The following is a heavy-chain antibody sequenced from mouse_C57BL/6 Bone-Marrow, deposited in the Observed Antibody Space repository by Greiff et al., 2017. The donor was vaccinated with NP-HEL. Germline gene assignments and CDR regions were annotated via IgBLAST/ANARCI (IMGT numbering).Heavy chain of an antibody. CDR1: GFTFSDYY. CDR3: ARHSPTVAYYAMDY. Sequence: EVMLVESGGGLVQPGGSLKLSCAASGFTFSDYYMYWVRQTPEKRLEWVAYISNGGGSTYYPDTVKGRFTISRDNAKNTLYLQMSRLKSEDTAMYYCARHSPTVAYYAMDYWGQGTSVTVSS. CDR2: ISNGGGST. D-gene: IGHD1-1*01. V-gene: IGHV5-12*01. J-gene: IGHJ4*01.